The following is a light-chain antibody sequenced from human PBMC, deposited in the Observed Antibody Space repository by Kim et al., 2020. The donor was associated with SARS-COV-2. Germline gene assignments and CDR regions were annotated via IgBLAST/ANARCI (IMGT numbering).Light chain of an antibody. J-gene: IGKJ1*01. Sequence: ATINCKSSQNVLYSSNNKNYLAWYQQKPGQPPKLLIYWASTRESGVPDRFSSSGSGTDFTLTISSLQAEDVAVYYCQQYYSIPPTFGQGTKVDIK. CDR3: QQYYSIPPT. CDR2: WAS. CDR1: QNVLYSSNNKNY. V-gene: IGKV4-1*01.